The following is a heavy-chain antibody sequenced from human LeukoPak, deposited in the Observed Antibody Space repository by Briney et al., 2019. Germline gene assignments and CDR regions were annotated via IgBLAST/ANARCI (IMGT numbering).Heavy chain of an antibody. D-gene: IGHD3-9*01. CDR2: IYSGGST. Sequence: GGSLRLSCAASGFTFSSYAMSWVRQAPGKGLEWVSVIYSGGSTYYADSVKGRFTISRDNSKNTLYLQMNSLRAEDTAVYYCARARYFPTHYFDYWGQGTLVTVSS. J-gene: IGHJ4*02. V-gene: IGHV3-53*01. CDR1: GFTFSSYA. CDR3: ARARYFPTHYFDY.